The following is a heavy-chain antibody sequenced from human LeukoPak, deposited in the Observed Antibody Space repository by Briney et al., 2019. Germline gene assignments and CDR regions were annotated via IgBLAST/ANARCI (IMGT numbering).Heavy chain of an antibody. J-gene: IGHJ4*02. V-gene: IGHV3-53*01. CDR1: GFTLSINY. D-gene: IGHD6-6*01. Sequence: QTGGSLRLSCADSGFTLSINYMSCVRQAPGKGLEWVSVIYSGGSTYYADSVKGRFTISRDNSKNTLYLQMNSLRAEDTAVYYCAREDSSSSWFDYCSQGTLVTVSS. CDR3: AREDSSSSWFDY. CDR2: IYSGGST.